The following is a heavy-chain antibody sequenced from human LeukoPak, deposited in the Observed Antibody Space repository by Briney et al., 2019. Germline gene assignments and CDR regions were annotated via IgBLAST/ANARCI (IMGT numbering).Heavy chain of an antibody. V-gene: IGHV4-34*01. J-gene: IGHJ5*02. CDR2: INHSGST. CDR1: DGSFCIYY. CDR3: ASLWYGH. Sequence: SEPQSLLCTVYDGSFCIYYWRWIRQPTGKGLEWIGEINHSGSTYYNPSLKSLYTILFDTTKNHFSLYLCAVTASYKAVYYCASLWYGHWGQGTLVTVSS.